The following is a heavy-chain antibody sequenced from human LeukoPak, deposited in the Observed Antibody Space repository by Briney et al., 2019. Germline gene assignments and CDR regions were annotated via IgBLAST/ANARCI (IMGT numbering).Heavy chain of an antibody. D-gene: IGHD5-18*01. CDR2: INHSGST. V-gene: IGHV4-34*01. Sequence: SETLSLTCAVYGGSFSGYYWSWIRQPPGKGREWMGEINHSGSTNYNPSLKSRVTISVDTSKNQFSLKLSSVTAADCARQASHFRWIQQGGYYYYMDVWGKGTTVTISS. J-gene: IGHJ6*03. CDR1: GGSFSGYY. CDR3: HFRWIQQGGYYYYMDV.